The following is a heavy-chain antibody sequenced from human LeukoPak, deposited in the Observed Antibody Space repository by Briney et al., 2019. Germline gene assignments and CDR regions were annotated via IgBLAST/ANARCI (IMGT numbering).Heavy chain of an antibody. CDR3: ARGYYMDV. Sequence: SQTLSLTCTVSGGSISSGDSYWSWTRQPPGEGLEWIGHVSYSGSTYYNPSLKSRLTISMDTSNNQFSLNLRSVTAADTAVYYCARGYYMDVWGKGTTVTVSS. CDR1: GGSISSGDSY. CDR2: VSYSGST. J-gene: IGHJ6*03. V-gene: IGHV4-30-4*08.